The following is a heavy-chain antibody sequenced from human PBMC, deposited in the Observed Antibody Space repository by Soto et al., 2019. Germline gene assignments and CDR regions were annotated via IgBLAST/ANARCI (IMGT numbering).Heavy chain of an antibody. CDR2: IYYSGST. CDR3: ARGDDILTGYPD. Sequence: QVQLQESGPGLVKPSQTLSLTCTVSGGSISSGGYYWSWIRQHPGKGLECIGYIYYSGSTYYNPSLKSRVTISVDTSNNQFSLKLSSVTAADTAVYYCARGDDILTGYPDWGQGTLVTVSS. V-gene: IGHV4-31*03. D-gene: IGHD3-9*01. CDR1: GGSISSGGYY. J-gene: IGHJ4*02.